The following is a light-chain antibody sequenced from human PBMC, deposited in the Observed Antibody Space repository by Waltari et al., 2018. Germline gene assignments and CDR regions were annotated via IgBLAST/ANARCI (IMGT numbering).Light chain of an antibody. CDR3: QQANSFPLT. CDR2: GAS. V-gene: IGKV1-12*01. Sequence: DIQMTQSPSYVSASVGDRVSITCRASQAISSYLVWYQQKPGKAPNLLIYGASSLQSGVPSRFSGSGSGTDFTLTISSLQPEDFATYYCQQANSFPLTFGGGTKVEIK. J-gene: IGKJ4*01. CDR1: QAISSY.